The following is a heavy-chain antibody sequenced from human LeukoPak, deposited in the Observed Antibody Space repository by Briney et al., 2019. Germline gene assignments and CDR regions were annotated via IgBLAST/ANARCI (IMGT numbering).Heavy chain of an antibody. D-gene: IGHD3-10*01. CDR3: ARGITQKYYYGSGSYYNLGWDYFDY. CDR2: IYYSGST. Sequence: SETLSLTCTVSGGSISSYYWSRIRQPPGKGLEWIGYIYYSGSTYYNPSLKSRVTISVDTSKNQFSLKLSSVTAADTAVYYCARGITQKYYYGSGSYYNLGWDYFDYWGQGTLVTVSS. V-gene: IGHV4-59*08. CDR1: GGSISSYY. J-gene: IGHJ4*02.